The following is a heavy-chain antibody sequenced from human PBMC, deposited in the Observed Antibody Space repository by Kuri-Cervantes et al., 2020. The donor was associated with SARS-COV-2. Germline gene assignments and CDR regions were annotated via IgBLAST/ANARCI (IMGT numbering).Heavy chain of an antibody. CDR1: GGSFSGYY. CDR3: ARERGDGYNRDAFDI. J-gene: IGHJ3*02. V-gene: IGHV4-30-4*01. D-gene: IGHD5-24*01. CDR2: IYYSGST. Sequence: SETLSLTCAVYGGSFSGYYLSWIRQPPGKGLEWIGYIYYSGSTYYNPSLKSRVTISVDTSKNQFSLKLSSVTAADTAVYYCARERGDGYNRDAFDIWGQGTMVTVSS.